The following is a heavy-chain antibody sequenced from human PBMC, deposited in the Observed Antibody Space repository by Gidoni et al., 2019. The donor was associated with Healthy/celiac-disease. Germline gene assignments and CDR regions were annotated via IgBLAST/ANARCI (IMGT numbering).Heavy chain of an antibody. CDR3: ARSAHIVVVPAAMGAVGPPYYFDY. Sequence: QVQLVQSGAEVKKPGASVKVSCKASGYTFTGYDMHWVPPAPGQGLEWMGWINPNSGGTNYAQKFQGWVTMTRDTSISTAYMELSRLRSDDTAVYYCARSAHIVVVPAAMGAVGPPYYFDYWGQGTLVTVSS. CDR1: GYTFTGYD. CDR2: INPNSGGT. J-gene: IGHJ4*02. V-gene: IGHV1-2*04. D-gene: IGHD2-2*01.